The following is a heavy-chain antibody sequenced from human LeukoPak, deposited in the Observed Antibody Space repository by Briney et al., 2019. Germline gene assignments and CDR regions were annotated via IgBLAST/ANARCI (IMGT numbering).Heavy chain of an antibody. Sequence: PGGSLRLSCAASGFTFDDYGMSWVRQAPGKGLEWIGYIYYSGSTNYNPSLKSRVTISVDTSKNQFSLKLSSVTAADTAVYYCARGGGYNPFDYWGQGTLVTVSS. J-gene: IGHJ4*02. D-gene: IGHD5-24*01. CDR3: ARGGGYNPFDY. V-gene: IGHV4-59*01. CDR1: GFTFDDYG. CDR2: IYYSGST.